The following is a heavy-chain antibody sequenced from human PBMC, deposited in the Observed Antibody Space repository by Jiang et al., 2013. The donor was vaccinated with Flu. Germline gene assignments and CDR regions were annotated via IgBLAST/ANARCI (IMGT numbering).Heavy chain of an antibody. CDR2: IYSGDNT. CDR1: GFTVSSNY. V-gene: IGHV3-53*01. D-gene: IGHD2-21*02. Sequence: VQLVESGGGLIQPGGSLRLSCAASGFTVSSNYMNWVRQAPGKGLEWVSVIYSGDNTYYADSVKGRFTISRDNSKNTLYLQMNSLRAEDTAFYYCARDNRADTCGGDCYGAFDIWGRGTLVTVSS. J-gene: IGHJ3*02. CDR3: ARDNRADTCGGDCYGAFDI.